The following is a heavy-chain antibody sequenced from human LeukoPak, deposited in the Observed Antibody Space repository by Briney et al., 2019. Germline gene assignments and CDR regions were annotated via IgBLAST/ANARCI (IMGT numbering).Heavy chain of an antibody. CDR2: INPNSGGT. Sequence: ASVKVSCKASGCTFTGYYMHWVRQAPGQGLEWMGWINPNSGGTNYAQKFQGRVTMTRDTSISTAYMELSRLRSDDTAVYYCARVLQDDYVWGTYRPFDYWGQGTLVTVSS. V-gene: IGHV1-2*02. J-gene: IGHJ4*02. CDR3: ARVLQDDYVWGTYRPFDY. D-gene: IGHD3-16*02. CDR1: GCTFTGYY.